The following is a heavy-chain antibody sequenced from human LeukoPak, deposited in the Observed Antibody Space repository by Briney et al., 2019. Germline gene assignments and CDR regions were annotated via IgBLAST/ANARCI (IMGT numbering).Heavy chain of an antibody. V-gene: IGHV3-23*01. CDR3: AKLDIVVVPAAIRPPGIGPGPFDY. J-gene: IGHJ4*02. D-gene: IGHD2-2*02. CDR2: ISGSGGST. CDR1: GFTFSSYA. Sequence: GGSLRLSCAASGFTFSSYAMSWVRQAPGKGLEWVSAISGSGGSTYYADSVKGRFTISRDNSKNTLYLQMNSLRAEDTAVYYCAKLDIVVVPAAIRPPGIGPGPFDYWGQGTLVTVSS.